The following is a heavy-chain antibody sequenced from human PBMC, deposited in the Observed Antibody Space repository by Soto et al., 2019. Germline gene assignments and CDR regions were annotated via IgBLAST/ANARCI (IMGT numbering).Heavy chain of an antibody. CDR3: ARVPYSSGYSFYFDY. V-gene: IGHV4-59*01. Sequence: PSETLSLTCTVSGGSISSYYWSWIRQPPGKGLEWIGYIYYSGSTSYNPSLKSRVTISVDTSKSQFSLKLSSVTAADTAVYYCARVPYSSGYSFYFDYWGQGTLVTVSS. CDR1: GGSISSYY. J-gene: IGHJ4*02. D-gene: IGHD3-22*01. CDR2: IYYSGST.